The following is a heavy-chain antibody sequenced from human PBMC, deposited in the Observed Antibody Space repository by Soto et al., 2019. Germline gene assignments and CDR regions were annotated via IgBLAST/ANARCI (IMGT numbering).Heavy chain of an antibody. CDR3: ARAPSHSGYNWNDVCFDY. CDR1: GGSISSGGYY. V-gene: IGHV4-31*03. Sequence: QVQLQESGPGLVKPSQTLSLTCTVSGGSISSGGYYWSWIRQHPGKGLEWIGYIYYSGRTYYNPSLKSRVTISVDTSKNQFSLKLSSVTAADTAVYYCARAPSHSGYNWNDVCFDYWGQGTLVTVSS. CDR2: IYYSGRT. D-gene: IGHD1-20*01. J-gene: IGHJ4*02.